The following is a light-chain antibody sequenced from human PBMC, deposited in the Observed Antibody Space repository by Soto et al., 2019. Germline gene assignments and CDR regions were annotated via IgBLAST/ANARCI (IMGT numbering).Light chain of an antibody. Sequence: QSVLTQPPSVSGAPGQRVTISCTGSSSNIGAGYDVHWYQQLPGTAPKLLIHGNSSRPSGVPDRFSGSKSGTSASLAITGVQAEDDADYYCQTYDSSLSGHVFGTGTKVTVL. J-gene: IGLJ1*01. CDR1: SSNIGAGYD. CDR3: QTYDSSLSGHV. CDR2: GNS. V-gene: IGLV1-40*01.